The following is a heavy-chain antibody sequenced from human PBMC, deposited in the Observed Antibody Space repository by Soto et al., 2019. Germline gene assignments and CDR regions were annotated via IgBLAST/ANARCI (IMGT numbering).Heavy chain of an antibody. CDR2: FDPEDGET. Sequence: GASVKVSCKVSGYTLTELSMHWVRQAPGKGLEWMGGFDPEDGETIYAQKFQGRVTMTEDTSTDTAYMELSSLRSEDTAVYYCATDIRGNEPNLHFDYWGQGTLVTVSS. CDR3: ATDIRGNEPNLHFDY. V-gene: IGHV1-24*01. J-gene: IGHJ4*02. D-gene: IGHD2-2*02. CDR1: GYTLTELS.